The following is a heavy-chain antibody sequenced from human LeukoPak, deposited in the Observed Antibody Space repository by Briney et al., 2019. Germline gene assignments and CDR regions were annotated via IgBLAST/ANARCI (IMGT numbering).Heavy chain of an antibody. J-gene: IGHJ3*02. V-gene: IGHV3-7*01. CDR1: GFTFSSYW. Sequence: PGGSLRLSCTVSGFTFSSYWMSWVRQAPGKGLEWVANIKQDGSENYYVDSVKGRFTISRDNAKNSLYLQMNSLRAEDTAVYYCARDTPITMGAFDIWGQGTMVTVSS. D-gene: IGHD3-10*01. CDR3: ARDTPITMGAFDI. CDR2: IKQDGSEN.